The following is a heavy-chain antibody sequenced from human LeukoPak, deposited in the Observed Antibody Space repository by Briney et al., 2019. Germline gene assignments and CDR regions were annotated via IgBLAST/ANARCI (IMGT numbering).Heavy chain of an antibody. V-gene: IGHV1-18*01. CDR1: GYSFTSYG. D-gene: IGHD3-10*01. J-gene: IGHJ4*02. CDR2: ISVYNGNT. CDR3: ARVLLWFGEPHTDDY. Sequence: ASVKVSCKASGYSFTSYGISWVRQAPGQGLEGMGWISVYNGNTKYLQKFQGRVTMTTDTATSTAYMELRSLRSDDTAVYYCARVLLWFGEPHTDDYWGQGTLVTVSS.